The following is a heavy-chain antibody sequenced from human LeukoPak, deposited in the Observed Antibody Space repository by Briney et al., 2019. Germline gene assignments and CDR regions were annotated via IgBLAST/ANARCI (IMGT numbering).Heavy chain of an antibody. CDR2: IYTSGST. J-gene: IGHJ6*03. Sequence: SETLSLTCTVSGGSISSYYWSWFRQPAGKGLEWIGRIYTSGSTNYNPSLESRVTISEDTSKNQFSLMLRSVTAADTAVYFCARQASDYFYYYMDVWGKGTTVTVSS. CDR3: ARQASDYFYYYMDV. V-gene: IGHV4-4*07. CDR1: GGSISSYY.